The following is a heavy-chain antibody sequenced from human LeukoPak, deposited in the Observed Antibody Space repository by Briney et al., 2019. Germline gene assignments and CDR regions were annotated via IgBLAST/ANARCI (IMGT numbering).Heavy chain of an antibody. Sequence: GESLRLSCSTSGFTFSNHFMHWVRQAPGKGLEYVSSIGPNGASTLYADSVKGRFTISRDNSKNALYLQVNSLRAEDTAVYYCAKGGKWDVTPFDYWGQGTLVTVSS. CDR3: AKGGKWDVTPFDY. J-gene: IGHJ4*02. D-gene: IGHD1-26*01. CDR2: IGPNGAST. V-gene: IGHV3-64*04. CDR1: GFTFSNHF.